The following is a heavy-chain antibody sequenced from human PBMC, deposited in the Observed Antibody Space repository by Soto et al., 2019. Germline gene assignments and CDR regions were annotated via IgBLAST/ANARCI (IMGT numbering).Heavy chain of an antibody. Sequence: GGSLRLSCAASGFTFSSYAMSWVRQAPGKELEWVSAISGSGGSTYYADSVKGRFTISRDNSKNTLYLQMNSLRAEDTAVYYCAKVITVWPYFDAFDIWGQGTMVTVSS. J-gene: IGHJ3*02. CDR1: GFTFSSYA. D-gene: IGHD4-17*01. CDR2: ISGSGGST. V-gene: IGHV3-23*01. CDR3: AKVITVWPYFDAFDI.